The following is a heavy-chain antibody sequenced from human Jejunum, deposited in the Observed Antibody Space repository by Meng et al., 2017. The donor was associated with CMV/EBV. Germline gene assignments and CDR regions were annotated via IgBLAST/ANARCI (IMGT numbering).Heavy chain of an antibody. CDR3: AKLGDCSTTSCYRGFLGY. CDR1: STYG. Sequence: STYGMGGVRKAPGEGLEWVSGISGSTDNTNYADSVKGRFTISRDNSKNTLYLQMNSLRAEDTAVYYCAKLGDCSTTSCYRGFLGYWGQGTLVTVSS. CDR2: ISGSTDNT. J-gene: IGHJ4*02. V-gene: IGHV3-23*01. D-gene: IGHD2-2*01.